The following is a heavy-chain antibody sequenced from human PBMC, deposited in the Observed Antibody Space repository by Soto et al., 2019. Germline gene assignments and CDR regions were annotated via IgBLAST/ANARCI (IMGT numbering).Heavy chain of an antibody. J-gene: IGHJ4*02. CDR3: TGGGSCWYENY. CDR2: IRSKANSYAT. D-gene: IGHD6-19*01. CDR1: GFTFSGSA. Sequence: GGSLRLSCAASGFTFSGSAMHWVRQASGKGLEWVGRIRSKANSYATAYAASVKGRFTISRDDSKNTAYLQMNSLKTEDTAVFYCTGGGSCWYENYWGQGTLVTVSS. V-gene: IGHV3-73*01.